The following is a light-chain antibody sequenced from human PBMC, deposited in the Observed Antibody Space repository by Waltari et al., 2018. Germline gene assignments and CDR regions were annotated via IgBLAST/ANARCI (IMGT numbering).Light chain of an antibody. V-gene: IGLV2-23*02. J-gene: IGLJ1*01. CDR1: TGDVGSENL. CDR3: CSYAGGSAFV. CDR2: EVT. Sequence: QSALTQPASVSGSPGQSITLSCPGPTGDVGSENLVSWYQHHPGKAPKPIIFEVTKRPSGVSDRFSGSKSDITASLTISGLRTEDEADYYCCSYAGGSAFVFGTGTKITVL.